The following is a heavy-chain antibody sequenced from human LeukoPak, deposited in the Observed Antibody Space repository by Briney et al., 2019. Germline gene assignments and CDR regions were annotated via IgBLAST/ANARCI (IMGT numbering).Heavy chain of an antibody. J-gene: IGHJ4*02. V-gene: IGHV4-59*01. D-gene: IGHD4-17*01. CDR3: ARDPLYGDHGSGDY. CDR2: IYYSGST. CDR1: GGSIRNYY. Sequence: SETLSLTCTVSGGSIRNYYWSWIRQPPGKGLEWIGYIYYSGSTNYNPSLKSRVTISVDTSKNQFSLKLSSVTAADTAVYYCARDPLYGDHGSGDYWGQGTLVTVSS.